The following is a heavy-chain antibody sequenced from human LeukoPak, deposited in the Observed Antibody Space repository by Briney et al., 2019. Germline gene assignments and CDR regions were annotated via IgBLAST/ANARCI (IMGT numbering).Heavy chain of an antibody. Sequence: ASVKVSCKASGYTFTSYGISWVQQAPGQGLEWMGWISAYNGNTNYAQKLQGRVTMTTDTSTSTAYMELRSLRSDDTAVYYCARVAEGIAVAGAYYFDYWGQGTLVTVSS. CDR3: ARVAEGIAVAGAYYFDY. V-gene: IGHV1-18*01. D-gene: IGHD6-19*01. CDR2: ISAYNGNT. CDR1: GYTFTSYG. J-gene: IGHJ4*02.